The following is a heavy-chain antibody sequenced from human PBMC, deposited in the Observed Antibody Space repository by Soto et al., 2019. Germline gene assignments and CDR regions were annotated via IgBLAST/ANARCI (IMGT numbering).Heavy chain of an antibody. V-gene: IGHV4-4*02. CDR3: ARTSTSVTRFDY. Sequence: QVQLQESGPGLVKPSGTLSLTCAVSGGSISTSNWWSWVRQPPGKGLEWIGEVYHSGSTNYNPSFKSRVAMSVDKSKNQFSLKLHSVTAADTALYFCARTSTSVTRFDYWGQGSLVTVSS. CDR1: GGSISTSNW. J-gene: IGHJ4*02. D-gene: IGHD1-1*01. CDR2: VYHSGST.